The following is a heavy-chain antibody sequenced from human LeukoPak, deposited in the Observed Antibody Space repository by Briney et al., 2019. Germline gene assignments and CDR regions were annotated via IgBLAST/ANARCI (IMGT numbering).Heavy chain of an antibody. J-gene: IGHJ4*02. Sequence: PGGSLRLSCAASGFTFSRFWMSWVRQAPGKGLEWVANIKQDGSEKYYVDSVKGRFTISRDNAKNSLYLQMNSLRAEDTAVYYCAREPQMATPEHFDYWGQGTLVTVSS. D-gene: IGHD5-24*01. V-gene: IGHV3-7*01. CDR3: AREPQMATPEHFDY. CDR1: GFTFSRFW. CDR2: IKQDGSEK.